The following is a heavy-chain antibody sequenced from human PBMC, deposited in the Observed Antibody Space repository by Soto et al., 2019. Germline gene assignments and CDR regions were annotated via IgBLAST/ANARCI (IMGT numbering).Heavy chain of an antibody. V-gene: IGHV3-33*01. D-gene: IGHD3-9*01. CDR1: GFTFSSYG. Sequence: GGSLRLSCAASGFTFSSYGMHWVRQAPGKGLEWVAVIWYDGSNKYYADSVKGRFTISRDNSKNTLYLQMNSLRAEDTAVYYCARKDILPGHDAFDIWGQVTMVTVS. CDR2: IWYDGSNK. CDR3: ARKDILPGHDAFDI. J-gene: IGHJ3*02.